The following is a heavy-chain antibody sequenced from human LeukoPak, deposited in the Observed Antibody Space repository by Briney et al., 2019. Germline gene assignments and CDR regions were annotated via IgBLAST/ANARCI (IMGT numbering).Heavy chain of an antibody. CDR3: ARDPQRDSFDI. CDR2: IRNDGSST. Sequence: GGSLRLSCAASGFTFSSYWMHWVRQTPGKGLVWVSHIRNDGSSTRYADPVKGRFTISRDNAKNTLYLQMNSLRVEDTAVYFCARDPQRDSFDIWGQGTVVTVSS. J-gene: IGHJ3*02. D-gene: IGHD1-1*01. V-gene: IGHV3-74*01. CDR1: GFTFSSYW.